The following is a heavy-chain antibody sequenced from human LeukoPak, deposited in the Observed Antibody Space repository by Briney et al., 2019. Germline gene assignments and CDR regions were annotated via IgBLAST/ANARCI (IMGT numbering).Heavy chain of an antibody. D-gene: IGHD6-13*01. CDR3: ARGRPSYPYSSSTYYYMDV. V-gene: IGHV1-69*13. Sequence: SVKVSCKASGGTFSSYAISWVRQAPGQGLEWMGGIIPIFGTANYAQKFQGRVTITADESTSTAYMELSSLRSEDTAVYYCARGRPSYPYSSSTYYYMDVWGKGTTVTVSS. CDR1: GGTFSSYA. J-gene: IGHJ6*03. CDR2: IIPIFGTA.